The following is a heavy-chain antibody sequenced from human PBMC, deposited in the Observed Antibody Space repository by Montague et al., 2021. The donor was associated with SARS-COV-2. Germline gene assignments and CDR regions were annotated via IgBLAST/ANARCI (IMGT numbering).Heavy chain of an antibody. D-gene: IGHD1-7*01. CDR1: GGSISNRNYY. J-gene: IGHJ3*01. CDR3: VRGARGTVFPFSPGAFDF. CDR2: INYVGNP. V-gene: IGHV4-39*01. Sequence: SETLSLTCTVSGGSISNRNYYWGWVRQPPGKGLEWIGSINYVGNPXYNPPRRSRVAISLDTSKIQLSLRMRSVTTTDTAVCYCVRGARGTVFPFSPGAFDFWSQGTTVTVSS.